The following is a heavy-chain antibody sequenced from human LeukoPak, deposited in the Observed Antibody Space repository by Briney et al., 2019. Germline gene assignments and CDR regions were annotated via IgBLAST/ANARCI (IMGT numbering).Heavy chain of an antibody. CDR1: GFTFSDYY. CDR2: ISSSSGSTK. D-gene: IGHD1-26*01. V-gene: IGHV3-11*04. CDR3: ARGVGATRAFDI. J-gene: IGHJ3*02. Sequence: GGSLRLSCAASGFTFSDYYMTWIRQAPGKGLEYVSYISSSSGSTKYYADSVKGRFTISRDNAKNSLYLQMNSLRAEDTAVYYCARGVGATRAFDIWGQGTMVTVSS.